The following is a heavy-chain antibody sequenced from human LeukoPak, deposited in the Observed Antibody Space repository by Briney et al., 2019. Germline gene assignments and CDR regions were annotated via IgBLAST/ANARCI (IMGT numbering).Heavy chain of an antibody. CDR3: ARFSGSYYNGVHSLDY. V-gene: IGHV1-2*02. D-gene: IGHD3-10*01. Sequence: GASVEVSCKASGYTFTGYYMHWVRQAPGQGLEWMGWINPNSGGTNYAQKFEGRVTMTRDTSISTAYMELSRLRSDDTAVYYCARFSGSYYNGVHSLDYWGQGTLVTVSS. J-gene: IGHJ4*02. CDR2: INPNSGGT. CDR1: GYTFTGYY.